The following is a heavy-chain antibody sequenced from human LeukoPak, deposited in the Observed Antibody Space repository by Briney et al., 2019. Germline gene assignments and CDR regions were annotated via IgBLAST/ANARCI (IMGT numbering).Heavy chain of an antibody. Sequence: TSETLSLTCTVSGGSISGYYWTWIRQPPGKGLEWIGYIYYTGGHNYHPSLTSPITISKSTSKNQFSLELSSVTAADSAVYYCARGNRAQLVALYYWGQGTLVTVSS. CDR1: GGSISGYY. V-gene: IGHV4-59*01. J-gene: IGHJ4*02. CDR2: IYYTGGH. D-gene: IGHD6-13*01. CDR3: ARGNRAQLVALYY.